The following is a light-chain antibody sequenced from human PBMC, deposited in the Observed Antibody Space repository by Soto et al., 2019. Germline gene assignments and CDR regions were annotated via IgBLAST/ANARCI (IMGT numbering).Light chain of an antibody. J-gene: IGKJ1*01. CDR1: QNINMW. Sequence: DIPMPQSPSTLSASVGDRVTITCRASQNINMWLAWYQQKPGKAPKLLIYDASSLQSGVPSRFGGIGSGSDFTLTITSLLPDDCATYYCQHYSLYSPWTFGQGTNVEI. V-gene: IGKV1-5*01. CDR3: QHYSLYSPWT. CDR2: DAS.